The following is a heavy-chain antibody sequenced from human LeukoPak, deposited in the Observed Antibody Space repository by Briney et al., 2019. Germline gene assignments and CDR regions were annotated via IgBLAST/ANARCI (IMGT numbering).Heavy chain of an antibody. CDR1: GGTFSSYA. CDR3: ATNRWFGDKKQTYYYYYMDV. D-gene: IGHD3-10*01. CDR2: IIPIFGTA. Sequence: GASVKVSCKASGGTFSSYAISWVRQAPGQGLEWMGGIIPIFGTANYAQKFQGRVTITADESTSTAYMELSSLRSEDTAVYYCATNRWFGDKKQTYYYYYMDVWGKGTTVTISS. J-gene: IGHJ6*03. V-gene: IGHV1-69*13.